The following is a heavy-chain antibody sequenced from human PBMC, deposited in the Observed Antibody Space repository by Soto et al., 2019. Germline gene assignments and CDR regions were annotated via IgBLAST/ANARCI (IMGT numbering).Heavy chain of an antibody. V-gene: IGHV1-69*06. D-gene: IGHD3-10*01. CDR3: ARGVYGSGNYCTGPSAFYI. CDR2: TITVFNTA. Sequence: QVQLEQSGADVKKPGSSVKISCKASGGTLSDHGVSWLRQAPGQGLEWVGGTITVFNTAKYAPKFQGRVTIATDKSTNIAYMELGSLRSADTACYYCARGVYGSGNYCTGPSAFYIWGQGTRVIVSS. J-gene: IGHJ3*02. CDR1: GGTLSDHG.